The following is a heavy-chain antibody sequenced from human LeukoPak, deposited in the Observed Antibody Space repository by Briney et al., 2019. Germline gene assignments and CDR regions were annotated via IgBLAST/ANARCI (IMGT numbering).Heavy chain of an antibody. CDR1: GGSISSSSYY. J-gene: IGHJ4*02. CDR3: ARENGGNSGVDY. D-gene: IGHD4-23*01. V-gene: IGHV4-39*07. CDR2: IYYSGST. Sequence: SETLSLACTVSGGSISSSSYYWGWIRQPPGKGLEWIGSIYYSGSTYYNPSLKSRVTISVDTSKNQFSLKLSSVTAADTAVYYCARENGGNSGVDYWGQGTLVTVSS.